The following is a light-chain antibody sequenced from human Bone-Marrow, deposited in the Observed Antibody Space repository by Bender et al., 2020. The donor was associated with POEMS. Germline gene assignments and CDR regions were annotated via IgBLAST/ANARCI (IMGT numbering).Light chain of an antibody. V-gene: IGLV1-51*01. J-gene: IGLJ3*02. CDR1: TSNIGNNY. Sequence: QSVLTQTPSVSAAPGQKVTISCSGSTSNIGNNYVSWYQQLPGTAPKLLIYDSTQRPSGVPDRFSGSKSGTSASLAITGLQSDDEAIYFCVAWDASLNGWVFGGGTKLTVL. CDR3: VAWDASLNGWV. CDR2: DST.